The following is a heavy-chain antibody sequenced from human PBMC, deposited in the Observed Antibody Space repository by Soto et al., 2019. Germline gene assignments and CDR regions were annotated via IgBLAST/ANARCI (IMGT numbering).Heavy chain of an antibody. J-gene: IGHJ3*02. D-gene: IGHD2-21*01. CDR1: GFTFSSYG. Sequence: PGGSLRLSCAASGFTFSSYGMHWVRQAPGKGLEWVAVISYDGSNKYYADSVKGRFTISRDNSKNTLYLQMNSLRAEDTAVYYCAKDKGAVWYAFDIWGQGTMVTVSS. V-gene: IGHV3-30*18. CDR2: ISYDGSNK. CDR3: AKDKGAVWYAFDI.